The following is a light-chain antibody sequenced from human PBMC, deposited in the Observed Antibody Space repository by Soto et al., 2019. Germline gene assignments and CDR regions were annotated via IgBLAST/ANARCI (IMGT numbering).Light chain of an antibody. CDR2: EVS. J-gene: IGLJ1*01. Sequence: QSALPQPASVSGSPGQSITISCTGTSSDVGGYNYVSWYQQHPGKAPKLMIYEVSNRPSGVSNRFSGSKSGSTASLTISGLQAEDEADYYCSSYTSSSTVFGTGTKVTVL. V-gene: IGLV2-14*01. CDR1: SSDVGGYNY. CDR3: SSYTSSSTV.